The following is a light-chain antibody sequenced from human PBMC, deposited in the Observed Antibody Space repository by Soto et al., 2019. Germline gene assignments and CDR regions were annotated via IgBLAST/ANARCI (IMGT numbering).Light chain of an antibody. CDR3: QQYGSSLFT. J-gene: IGKJ3*01. CDR1: RMFSTTS. V-gene: IGKV3-20*01. CDR2: GAS. Sequence: EIVLTQSPGTLSLSPGERATLSCRASRMFSTTSLAWYQQKPGQAPRLLIYGASSRATGIPDRFSGSGSGTDFTLTISRLEPEDFAVYYCQQYGSSLFTFGPGTKVDIK.